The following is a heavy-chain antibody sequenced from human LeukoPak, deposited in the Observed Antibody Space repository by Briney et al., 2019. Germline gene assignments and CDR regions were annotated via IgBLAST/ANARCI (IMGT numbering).Heavy chain of an antibody. CDR2: LYYSGST. Sequence: PSETLSLTCAVSGGSLSSTNWWSWVRPPPGKGLVWLGELYYSGSTNYNPSLKSRVTISVDKSKNQFSLKLSSVTAADTAVYYCARRGGPRGYSYGYHLDYWGQGTLVTVSS. D-gene: IGHD5-18*01. CDR3: ARRGGPRGYSYGYHLDY. CDR1: GGSLSSTNW. V-gene: IGHV4-4*02. J-gene: IGHJ4*02.